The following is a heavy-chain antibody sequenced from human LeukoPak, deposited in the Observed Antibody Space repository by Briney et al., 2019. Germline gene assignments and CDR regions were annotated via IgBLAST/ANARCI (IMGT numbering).Heavy chain of an antibody. CDR1: GFTLSSYE. D-gene: IGHD6-13*01. Sequence: PGGSLRLSCAASGFTLSSYEMNWVRQAPGKGLEWVSYISSSGNTIYYADSVKGRFTISRDNAESSLYLQMNSLRAEDTAVYYCAREKSSSWTSFDYWGQGTLVTVSS. CDR2: ISSSGNTI. V-gene: IGHV3-48*03. J-gene: IGHJ4*02. CDR3: AREKSSSWTSFDY.